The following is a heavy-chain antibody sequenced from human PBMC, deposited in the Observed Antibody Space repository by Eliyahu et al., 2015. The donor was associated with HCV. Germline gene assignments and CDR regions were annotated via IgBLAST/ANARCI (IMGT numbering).Heavy chain of an antibody. J-gene: IGHJ4*02. CDR1: GFTFSSYG. Sequence: QVQLVESGGGVVQPGRSLRLSCAASGFTFSSYGMHWVRXAPGRGLGWVAVIWYDGSNKYYADSVKGRFTISRDNSKNTLYLQMNSLRAEDTAVYYCAREPDDSSGYYYAEADRGWTPEGVPFDYWGQGTLVTVSS. CDR3: AREPDDSSGYYYAEADRGWTPEGVPFDY. CDR2: IWYDGSNK. V-gene: IGHV3-33*01. D-gene: IGHD3-22*01.